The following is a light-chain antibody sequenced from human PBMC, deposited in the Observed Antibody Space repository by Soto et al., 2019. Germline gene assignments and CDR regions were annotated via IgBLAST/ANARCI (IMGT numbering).Light chain of an antibody. V-gene: IGKV4-1*01. CDR1: QSVSYSSNNKNY. Sequence: DIVMTQSPDSLAVSLGERATINCKSSQSVSYSSNNKNYLAWYQQKPGQPPKLLISWASTRESGVPDRFIGSGSGTDFTLTVGNLEAEDGAVYYCQQYYNSPITFGTGTRLEIK. J-gene: IGKJ5*01. CDR3: QQYYNSPIT. CDR2: WAS.